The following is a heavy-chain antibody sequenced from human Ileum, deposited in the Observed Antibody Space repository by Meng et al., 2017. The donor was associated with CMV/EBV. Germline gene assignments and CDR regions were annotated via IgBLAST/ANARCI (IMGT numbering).Heavy chain of an antibody. CDR3: ARHGSGWYTYYYYGMDV. CDR1: GYTFTSYG. J-gene: IGHJ6*02. Sequence: ASVKVSCKASGYTFTSYGIGWVRQAPGQGLEWMGWISAYNGNTNYAQKLQGRVTMTTDTSTSTAYMELRSLRSDDTAVYYCARHGSGWYTYYYYGMDVWGQGTTVTVSS. CDR2: ISAYNGNT. D-gene: IGHD6-19*01. V-gene: IGHV1-18*01.